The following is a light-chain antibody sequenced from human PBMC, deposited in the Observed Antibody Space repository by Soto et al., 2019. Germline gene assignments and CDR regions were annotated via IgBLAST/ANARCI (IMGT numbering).Light chain of an antibody. CDR2: DAS. CDR3: QQRKHWPPIT. CDR1: QSISSY. J-gene: IGKJ5*01. V-gene: IGKV3-11*01. Sequence: EVVLTQSPDTLSFPRVERAALSCRASQSISSYLAWYQQKPGQAPRLLIYDASSRATGIPARFSGSGSGTVFTLTIDSLEPEDSAVYYCQQRKHWPPITFGQGTRLEIK.